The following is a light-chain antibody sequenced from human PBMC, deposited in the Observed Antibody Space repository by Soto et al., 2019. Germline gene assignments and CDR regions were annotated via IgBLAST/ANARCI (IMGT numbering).Light chain of an antibody. V-gene: IGKV4-1*01. J-gene: IGKJ5*01. CDR2: WAS. CDR3: QQYNNWPLIT. CDR1: QSVLYSSNQKNY. Sequence: DIVMTESRDSLAVSLGERATINCKSSQSVLYSSNQKNYLAWYHQKPGQPPKLLIYWASTRESGVPDRFSGSGSGTDFTLTISSLHAEDVAVYYCQQYNNWPLITFCQGTRLEIK.